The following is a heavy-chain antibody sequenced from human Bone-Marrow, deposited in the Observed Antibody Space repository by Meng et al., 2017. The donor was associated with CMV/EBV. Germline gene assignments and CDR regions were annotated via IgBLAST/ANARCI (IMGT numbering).Heavy chain of an antibody. CDR3: ARAAENYDFWSSYYYYYYGMDV. J-gene: IGHJ6*02. CDR2: ISAYNGNT. V-gene: IGHV1-18*01. D-gene: IGHD3-3*01. Sequence: ASVKVSCKASGYTFTSYGISWVRQAPGQGLEWMGWISAYNGNTNYAQKLQGRVTMTTDTSTSTAYMELRSLRSDDTDVYYCARAAENYDFWSSYYYYYYGMDVWGQGTTVTVSS. CDR1: GYTFTSYG.